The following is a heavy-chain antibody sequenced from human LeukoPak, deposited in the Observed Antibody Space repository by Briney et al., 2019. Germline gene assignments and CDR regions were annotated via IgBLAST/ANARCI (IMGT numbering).Heavy chain of an antibody. CDR3: AREGIKAVAGTVDY. V-gene: IGHV3-30-3*01. CDR2: ISYDGSNK. CDR1: GFTFSSYA. J-gene: IGHJ4*02. D-gene: IGHD6-19*01. Sequence: GGSLRLSCAVSGFTFSSYAMHWVRQAPGKGLEWVAVISYDGSNKYYADSVKGRFTISRDNSKNTLYLQMNSLRAEDTAVYYCAREGIKAVAGTVDYWGQGTLVTVSS.